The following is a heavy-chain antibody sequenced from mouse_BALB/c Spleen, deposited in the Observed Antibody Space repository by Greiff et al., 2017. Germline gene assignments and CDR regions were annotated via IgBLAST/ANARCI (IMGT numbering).Heavy chain of an antibody. CDR1: GFTFSSYT. Sequence: EVQLVESGGGLVKPGGSLKLSCAASGFTFSSYTMSWVRQTPEKRLEWVATISSGGSYTYYPDSVKGRFTISRDNAKNTLYLQMSSLKSEDTAMYYCTRDKLTGTAWFAYWGQGTLVTVSA. V-gene: IGHV5-6-4*01. CDR2: ISSGGSYT. D-gene: IGHD4-1*01. J-gene: IGHJ3*01. CDR3: TRDKLTGTAWFAY.